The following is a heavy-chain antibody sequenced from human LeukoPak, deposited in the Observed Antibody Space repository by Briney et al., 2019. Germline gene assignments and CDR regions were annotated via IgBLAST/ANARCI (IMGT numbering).Heavy chain of an antibody. CDR3: AKRGVVIRDILVGFHKEAYYFDS. Sequence: GGSLRLSYAVSGITLSNYGMTWVPQAPGKGLEWVAGISDSGGRTNYADSVKGRFTISRDNPKNTLYLQMNSLRAEDTAVYFCAKRGVVIRDILVGFHKEAYYFDSWGQGALVTVSS. V-gene: IGHV3-23*01. D-gene: IGHD2-15*01. CDR2: ISDSGGRT. J-gene: IGHJ4*02. CDR1: GITLSNYG.